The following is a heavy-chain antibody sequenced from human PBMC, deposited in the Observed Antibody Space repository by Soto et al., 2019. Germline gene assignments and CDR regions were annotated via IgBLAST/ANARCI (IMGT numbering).Heavy chain of an antibody. V-gene: IGHV1-8*01. Sequence: SVKVSCKASGYTFTSYDINWVRQATGQGLEWMGWMNPNSGNTGYAQKFQGRVTMTRNTSISTAYMELSSLRSEDTAVYYCARGRGKFDYYYYGMDVWGQGTTVTVSS. CDR1: GYTFTSYD. CDR2: MNPNSGNT. D-gene: IGHD1-1*01. J-gene: IGHJ6*02. CDR3: ARGRGKFDYYYYGMDV.